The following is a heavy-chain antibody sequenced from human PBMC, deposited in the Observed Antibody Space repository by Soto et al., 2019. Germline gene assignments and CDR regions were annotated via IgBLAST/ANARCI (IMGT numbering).Heavy chain of an antibody. D-gene: IGHD3-16*01. CDR3: AKDRGMGTNYFYHGLDV. CDR2: INWNSRDI. V-gene: IGHV3-9*01. J-gene: IGHJ6*01. Sequence: EVQLVESGGGLVQPGRSLRLSCAASGFTFDGYAMHWVRQVPGKGLEWVSGINWNSRDIAYADSVKGRFTMSRDNAKNSLYLQMNSLRTEDTALYYCAKDRGMGTNYFYHGLDVW. CDR1: GFTFDGYA.